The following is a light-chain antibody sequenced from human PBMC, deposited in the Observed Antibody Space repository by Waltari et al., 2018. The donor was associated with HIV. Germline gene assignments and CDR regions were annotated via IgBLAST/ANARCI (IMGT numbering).Light chain of an antibody. CDR3: AAWDGSLSNYV. CDR1: RSNIGSNY. J-gene: IGLJ1*01. Sequence: QSVLTQPPSASGTPGQRVTVSCSGSRSNIGSNYVYWYQQHPGTAPTLLSFRNYQRPSVCADRFSGSKAGSSASLAISGLRSEDEADYYCAAWDGSLSNYVFGTGTKVTVL. V-gene: IGLV1-47*01. CDR2: RNY.